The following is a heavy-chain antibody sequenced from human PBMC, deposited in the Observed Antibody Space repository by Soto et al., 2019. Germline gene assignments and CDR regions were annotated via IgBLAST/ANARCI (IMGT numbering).Heavy chain of an antibody. Sequence: SQTLSLTCVISGDSVSSNSAAWNWIRQFPSRGLEWLGRTYYRSKWYREYAPSVKSRITINPDTSKNQFSLQLNSVSPEDAAVYYCARTVGWLDPWGQGSLVTVSS. D-gene: IGHD1-26*01. V-gene: IGHV6-1*01. CDR1: GDSVSSNSAA. CDR3: ARTVGWLDP. CDR2: TYYRSKWYR. J-gene: IGHJ5*02.